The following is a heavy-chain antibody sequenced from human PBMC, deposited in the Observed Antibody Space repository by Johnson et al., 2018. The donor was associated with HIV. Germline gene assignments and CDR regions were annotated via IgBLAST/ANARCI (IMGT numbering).Heavy chain of an antibody. CDR1: GFTFSSYW. D-gene: IGHD5-18*01. J-gene: IGHJ3*02. CDR3: ARDRQGGYSYGTVDAFDI. V-gene: IGHV3-20*04. CDR2: INWNGGTT. Sequence: VQLVESGGGLVQPGGSLRLSCAASGFTFSSYWMIWVRQAPGKGLEWVSGINWNGGTTGYADSVKGRFTISRDNPKNSLSLQMNSLRAEDTALYYCARDRQGGYSYGTVDAFDIWGQGTMVIVSS.